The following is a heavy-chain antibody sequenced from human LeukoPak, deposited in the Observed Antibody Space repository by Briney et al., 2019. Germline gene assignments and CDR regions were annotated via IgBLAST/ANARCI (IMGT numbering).Heavy chain of an antibody. CDR3: ARNGGGWSFDY. CDR2: MSYSGNS. Sequence: SETLSLTCTVSGGSISTYYWSWIRQSPGKGLEWIGYMSYSGNSNYSPSLESRVTVSVDTSKNQFSLKLTSMTAADTAVYYCARNGGGWSFDYWGQGTLVTVSS. CDR1: GGSISTYY. D-gene: IGHD6-19*01. V-gene: IGHV4-59*08. J-gene: IGHJ4*02.